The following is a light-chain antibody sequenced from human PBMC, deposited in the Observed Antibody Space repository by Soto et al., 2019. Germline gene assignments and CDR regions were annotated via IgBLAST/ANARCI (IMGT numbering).Light chain of an antibody. CDR1: QSVLYSTTNRNS. Sequence: DNVLTQSPDSLAVPLGERASFNCTTSQSVLYSTTNRNSLAWYQQKPGQSPKLLIQWADTRQDGVPERFSGSGSRTDFTLPITSLQAEDVAVYYRQQYYRAPFTFGPGTRVETK. J-gene: IGKJ3*01. V-gene: IGKV4-1*01. CDR2: WAD. CDR3: QQYYRAPFT.